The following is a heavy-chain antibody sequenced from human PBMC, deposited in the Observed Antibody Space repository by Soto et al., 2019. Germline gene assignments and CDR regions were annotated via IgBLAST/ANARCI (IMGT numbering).Heavy chain of an antibody. Sequence: GGSLRLCCAASVFTYSDYYMSWIRQAPGKGLEWVSYISSSGSTIYYADSVKGRFTISRDNAKNSLYLQMNSLRAEDTAVYYCARVGWLGGMDVWGQGTTVTVSS. CDR1: VFTYSDYY. V-gene: IGHV3-11*01. J-gene: IGHJ6*02. CDR3: ARVGWLGGMDV. D-gene: IGHD3-10*01. CDR2: ISSSGSTI.